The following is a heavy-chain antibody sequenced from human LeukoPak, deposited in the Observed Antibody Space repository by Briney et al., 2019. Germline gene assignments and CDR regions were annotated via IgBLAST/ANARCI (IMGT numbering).Heavy chain of an antibody. CDR2: IKQDGSEK. CDR1: GFTFSSYW. CDR3: ARVGPSGYDAFDI. D-gene: IGHD3-22*01. J-gene: IGHJ3*02. V-gene: IGHV3-7*01. Sequence: GGSLRLSCAASGFTFSSYWMSWVRQAPGKGLEWVANIKQDGSEKYYVDSVKGRFTIPRDNAKNSLYLQMNSLRAEDMAVYYCARVGPSGYDAFDIWGQGTMVTVSS.